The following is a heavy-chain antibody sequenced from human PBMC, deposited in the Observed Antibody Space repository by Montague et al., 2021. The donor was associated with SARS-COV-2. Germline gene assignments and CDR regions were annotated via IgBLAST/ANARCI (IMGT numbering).Heavy chain of an antibody. CDR1: GGSFSRYY. CDR2: ISQRGNT. CDR3: ARLGDGIVPSPILGLGPYYSFYYMDV. J-gene: IGHJ6*03. Sequence: SETLSLTCAVSGGSFSRYYWSWIRQPPGKGLEWIGEISQRGNTKYNPSLKSRVSISLDTSRNQFSLKVSSVTAADTATYYCARLGDGIVPSPILGLGPYYSFYYMDVWGKGTTVTVSS. D-gene: IGHD2-2*02. V-gene: IGHV4-34*01.